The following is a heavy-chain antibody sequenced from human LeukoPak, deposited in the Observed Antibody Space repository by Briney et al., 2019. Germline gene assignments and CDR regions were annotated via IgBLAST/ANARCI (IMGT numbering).Heavy chain of an antibody. CDR3: ARVNSRYDYVWGSYRTSHKGFDY. CDR2: ISSSGSTI. D-gene: IGHD3-16*02. Sequence: PGGSLRLSCAASGFTFSSYGMHWVRQAPGKGLEWVSYISSSGSTIYYADSVKGRFTISRDNAKNSLYLQMNSLRAEDTAVYYCARVNSRYDYVWGSYRTSHKGFDYWGQGTLVTVSS. J-gene: IGHJ4*02. CDR1: GFTFSSYG. V-gene: IGHV3-48*04.